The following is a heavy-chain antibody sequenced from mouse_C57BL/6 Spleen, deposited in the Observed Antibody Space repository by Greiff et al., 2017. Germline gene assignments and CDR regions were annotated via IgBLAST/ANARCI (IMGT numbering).Heavy chain of an antibody. CDR3: ARDYEGAMDY. CDR1: GYAFSSSW. Sequence: QVQLQQSGPELVKPGASVKISCKASGYAFSSSWMNWVKQRPGKGLEWIGRLYPGDGDTNYNGKFKGKATLTADKSSSTAYMQLSSLTSEDSAVYFCARDYEGAMDYWGQGTSVTVSS. J-gene: IGHJ4*01. CDR2: LYPGDGDT. V-gene: IGHV1-82*01. D-gene: IGHD2-4*01.